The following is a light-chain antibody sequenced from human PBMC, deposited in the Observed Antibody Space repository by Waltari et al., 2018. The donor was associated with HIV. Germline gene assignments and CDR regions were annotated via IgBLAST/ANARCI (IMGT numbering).Light chain of an antibody. CDR2: DAS. CDR3: QQYDNLIT. V-gene: IGKV1-33*01. CDR1: QDITYY. Sequence: DIQLTQSPSSLSASVGDRVTITCQASQDITYYLNWYQQKPGKAPKLLIYDASRLETGVPSRFSGSGSETYFTFTISSLQPEDIATYYCQQYDNLITFGQGTRLEIK. J-gene: IGKJ5*01.